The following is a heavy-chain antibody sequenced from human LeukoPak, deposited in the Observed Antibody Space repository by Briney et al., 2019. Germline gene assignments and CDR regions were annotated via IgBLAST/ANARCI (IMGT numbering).Heavy chain of an antibody. J-gene: IGHJ4*02. CDR2: TRNKLNSYTT. CDR3: ARLKADSRGYYYIEY. D-gene: IGHD3-22*01. Sequence: PGGSLRLSCAASGFTFSTYSMNWVRQAPGKGLEWVGRTRNKLNSYTTEYAASVKGRFTISRDDSKNSVYLQMNSLETEDTAVYYCARLKADSRGYYYIEYWGQGTLVTVSS. V-gene: IGHV3-72*01. CDR1: GFTFSTYS.